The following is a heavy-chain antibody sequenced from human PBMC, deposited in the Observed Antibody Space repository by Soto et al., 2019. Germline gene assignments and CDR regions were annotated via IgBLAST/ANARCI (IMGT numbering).Heavy chain of an antibody. CDR2: IYYSGST. Sequence: QVQLQESGPGLVKPSQTLSLTCTVSGGSISSGGYYWSWIRQHPGKGLEWIWYIYYSGSTYYNPSLKSRVTISVDTSKNQFSLKLSSVTAADTAVYYCAREVHSSSWYNDAFDIWGQGTMVTVSS. CDR1: GGSISSGGYY. D-gene: IGHD6-13*01. CDR3: AREVHSSSWYNDAFDI. J-gene: IGHJ3*02. V-gene: IGHV4-31*03.